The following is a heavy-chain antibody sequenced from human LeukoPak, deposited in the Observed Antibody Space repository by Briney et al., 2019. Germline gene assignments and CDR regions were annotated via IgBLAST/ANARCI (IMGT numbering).Heavy chain of an antibody. CDR1: GFTFSSYA. Sequence: PSGGSLRLSCAASGFTFSSYAMSWVRQAPGKGLEWVSAISGSGGSKYYADSVKGRFTISRDNSKNTLYLQMNSLRAEDTAVYYCAKGRGIQQAHTAMVLNYYYYGMDVWGQGTTVTVSS. CDR3: AKGRGIQQAHTAMVLNYYYYGMDV. J-gene: IGHJ6*02. V-gene: IGHV3-23*01. CDR2: ISGSGGSK. D-gene: IGHD5-18*01.